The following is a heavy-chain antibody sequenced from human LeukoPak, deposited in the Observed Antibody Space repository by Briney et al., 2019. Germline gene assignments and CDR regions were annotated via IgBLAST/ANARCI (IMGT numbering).Heavy chain of an antibody. CDR3: ARDSPESWFDP. CDR1: GFTFSSYA. V-gene: IGHV3-30-3*01. D-gene: IGHD1-14*01. J-gene: IGHJ5*02. Sequence: GRSLRLSCAASGFTFSSYAMHWVRQAPGKGLAWVAVISYDGSNKYYADSVKGRFTISRDNSKNTLYLQMNSLRAEDTAVYYCARDSPESWFDPWGQGTLVTVSS. CDR2: ISYDGSNK.